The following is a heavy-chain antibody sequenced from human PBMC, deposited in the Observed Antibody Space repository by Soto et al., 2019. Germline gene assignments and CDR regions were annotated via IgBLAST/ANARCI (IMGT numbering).Heavy chain of an antibody. CDR2: ISGSGGST. J-gene: IGHJ4*02. D-gene: IGHD3-22*01. CDR3: AKVSDWQYYYDSSGYYYFDY. V-gene: IGHV3-23*01. Sequence: GGSLRLSCAASGFTFSSYAMSWVRQAPGKGLEWVSAISGSGGSTYYADSVKGRFTISRDNSKNTLYLQMNSLRAEDTAVYYCAKVSDWQYYYDSSGYYYFDYWGQGTLVTVSS. CDR1: GFTFSSYA.